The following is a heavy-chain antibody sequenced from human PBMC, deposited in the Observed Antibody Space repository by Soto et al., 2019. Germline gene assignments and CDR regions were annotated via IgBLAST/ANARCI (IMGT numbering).Heavy chain of an antibody. CDR1: GGTFSSYA. Sequence: ASVKVSCKASGGTFSSYAISWVRQAPGQGLEWMGGIIPIFGTANYAQKFQGRVTITADESTSTAYMELSSLRSEDTAVYYCARAQSERFIVARVGGMDVWGQGTTVTVSS. J-gene: IGHJ6*02. CDR3: ARAQSERFIVARVGGMDV. CDR2: IIPIFGTA. D-gene: IGHD5-12*01. V-gene: IGHV1-69*13.